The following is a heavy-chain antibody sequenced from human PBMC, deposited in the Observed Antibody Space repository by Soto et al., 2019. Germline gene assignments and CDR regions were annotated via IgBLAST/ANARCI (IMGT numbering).Heavy chain of an antibody. CDR3: ATAAGFNYYYYTDV. CDR2: FDPEDGET. V-gene: IGHV1-24*01. CDR1: GYTLTELS. J-gene: IGHJ6*03. Sequence: ASVKVSCKVSGYTLTELSMHWVRQAPGKGLEWMGGFDPEDGETIYAQKFQGRVTMTEDTSTDTAYMEPSSLRSEDTAVYYCATAAGFNYYYYTDVWGKGTTVTVSS. D-gene: IGHD6-13*01.